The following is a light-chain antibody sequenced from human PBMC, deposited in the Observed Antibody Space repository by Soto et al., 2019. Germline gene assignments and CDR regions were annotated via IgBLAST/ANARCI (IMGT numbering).Light chain of an antibody. CDR1: ESVSSN. V-gene: IGKV3-15*01. Sequence: EIIMTQSPATLAVSPGERATLSCRASESVSSNLAWYQQKPGQAPRLLISGASTRATGIPPRFSGSGSGTEFTLSISRLQSTDFAVSYCQQYYDWPSVTFGGGTKVDIK. CDR3: QQYYDWPSVT. CDR2: GAS. J-gene: IGKJ4*01.